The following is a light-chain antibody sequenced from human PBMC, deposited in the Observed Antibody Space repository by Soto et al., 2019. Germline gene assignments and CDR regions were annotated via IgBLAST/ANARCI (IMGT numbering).Light chain of an antibody. Sequence: DIQMTQSPSTLSTSVGARVTITCRASQSVAYWLAWYQQKPGKAPSLLIFDGSTLATGVPPRFSCDGFGTEFTHHIRGVQPDDSALYYCQLSNTSSKAFGPGT. CDR1: QSVAYW. J-gene: IGKJ2*01. V-gene: IGKV1-5*01. CDR3: QLSNTSSKA. CDR2: DGS.